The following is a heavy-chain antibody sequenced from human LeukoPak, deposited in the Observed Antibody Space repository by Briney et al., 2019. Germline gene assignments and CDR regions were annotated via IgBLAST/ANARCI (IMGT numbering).Heavy chain of an antibody. Sequence: GGSLRLSCAASGFTFSDYYMSWIRQAPGKGLEWVSYISSSGSTIYYADSVKGRFTISRDNAKNSLYLQMNSLRAEDTAVYYCAKPLGVEQQLVPDCWGQGTLVTVSS. J-gene: IGHJ4*02. CDR2: ISSSGSTI. CDR3: AKPLGVEQQLVPDC. CDR1: GFTFSDYY. D-gene: IGHD6-13*01. V-gene: IGHV3-11*04.